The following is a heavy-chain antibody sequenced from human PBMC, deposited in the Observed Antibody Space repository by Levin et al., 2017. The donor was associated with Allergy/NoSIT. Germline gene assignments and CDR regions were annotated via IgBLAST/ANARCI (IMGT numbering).Heavy chain of an antibody. CDR2: ISGSGGST. Sequence: LSLTCAASGFTFSSYAMSWVRQAPGKGLEWVSAISGSGGSTYYADSVKGRFTISRDNSKNTLYLQMNSLRAEDTAVYYCAKIYNWGGYFDYWGQGTLVTVSS. V-gene: IGHV3-23*01. CDR3: AKIYNWGGYFDY. CDR1: GFTFSSYA. D-gene: IGHD1-20*01. J-gene: IGHJ4*02.